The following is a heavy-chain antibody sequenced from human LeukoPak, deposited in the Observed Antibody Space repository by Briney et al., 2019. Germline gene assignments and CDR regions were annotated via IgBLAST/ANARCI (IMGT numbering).Heavy chain of an antibody. D-gene: IGHD1-26*01. Sequence: ETLSLTCTVSGGSISSSSYYWGWIRQPPGKGLEWVSAISGSGGSTYYADSVKGRFTISRDNSKNTLYLQMNSLRAEDTAVYYCAKDPPIVGAPKPYFDYWGQGTLVTVSS. CDR1: GGSISSSSYY. V-gene: IGHV3-23*01. CDR3: AKDPPIVGAPKPYFDY. J-gene: IGHJ4*02. CDR2: ISGSGGST.